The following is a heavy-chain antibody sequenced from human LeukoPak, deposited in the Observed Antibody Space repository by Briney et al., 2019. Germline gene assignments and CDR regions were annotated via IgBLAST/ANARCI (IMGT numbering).Heavy chain of an antibody. CDR2: IVVGSGNT. J-gene: IGHJ6*02. V-gene: IGHV1-58*02. D-gene: IGHD5-12*01. CDR3: AREVRRLIVATIGYYYYGMDV. Sequence: SVKVSCKASGFTFTSSAMQWVRQARGQRLEWIGWIVVGSGNTNYAQKFQGRVTITADKSTSTAYMELSSLRSEDTAVYYCAREVRRLIVATIGYYYYGMDVWGQGTTVTVSS. CDR1: GFTFTSSA.